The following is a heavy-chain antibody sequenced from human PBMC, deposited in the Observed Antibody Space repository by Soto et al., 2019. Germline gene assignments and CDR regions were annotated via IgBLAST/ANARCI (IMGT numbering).Heavy chain of an antibody. CDR3: ARSPYSYGKPYHFDY. CDR1: GYTFANYG. CDR2: ISAHTGSA. Sequence: AAVKVSCKASGYTFANYGVGWVRQAPGQGLVWMGWISAHTGSANYAQEFQGRVAVTTDTSTSTASMEVRSLRSDDTAVYYCARSPYSYGKPYHFDYWGQGTLVTVYS. V-gene: IGHV1-18*04. D-gene: IGHD5-18*01. J-gene: IGHJ4*02.